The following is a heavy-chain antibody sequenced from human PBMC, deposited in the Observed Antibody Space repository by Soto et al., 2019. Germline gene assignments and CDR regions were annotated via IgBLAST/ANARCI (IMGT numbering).Heavy chain of an antibody. V-gene: IGHV1-18*04. CDR2: ISAYNGNT. CDR1: GYTFTSYG. Sequence: VGSVKVSCKASGYTFTSYGISWVRQAPGQGLEWMGWISAYNGNTNYAQKLQGRVTMTTDTSTSTAYMELRSLRSDDTAVYYCARDIVVVPAASSGGYYYYGKDVWGQGTTVTVSS. J-gene: IGHJ6*02. CDR3: ARDIVVVPAASSGGYYYYGKDV. D-gene: IGHD2-2*01.